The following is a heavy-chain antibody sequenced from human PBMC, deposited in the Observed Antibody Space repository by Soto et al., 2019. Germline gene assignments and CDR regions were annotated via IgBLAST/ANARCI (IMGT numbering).Heavy chain of an antibody. J-gene: IGHJ6*02. D-gene: IGHD3-3*01. CDR1: GGKFNNYS. V-gene: IGHV1-69*17. CDR3: ARGFSGVVGFFFGMDV. CDR2: IIPVFDLI. Sequence: QLVQSGAEVTKPGSSVRVSCKASGGKFNNYSVNWVRQAPGQGLEWMGGIIPVFDLIKYELKFQDRLAISADKSTNTAYMDLNSLRSEDTAVYYCARGFSGVVGFFFGMDVWGQGTTVIVSS.